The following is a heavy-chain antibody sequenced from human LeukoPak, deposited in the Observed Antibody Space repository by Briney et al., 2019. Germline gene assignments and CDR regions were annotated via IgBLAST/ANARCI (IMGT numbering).Heavy chain of an antibody. Sequence: GGSLRLSCAASGFTFSNYAMHWVRQALGKGLEYVSGINNNGGSTYYANSVEGRFTLSRDNSKNTLYLQMGSLRAEDMAVYYCARVGMTTVTRGAFDIWGQGTMVTVSS. CDR2: INNNGGST. D-gene: IGHD4-17*01. V-gene: IGHV3-64*01. CDR1: GFTFSNYA. J-gene: IGHJ3*02. CDR3: ARVGMTTVTRGAFDI.